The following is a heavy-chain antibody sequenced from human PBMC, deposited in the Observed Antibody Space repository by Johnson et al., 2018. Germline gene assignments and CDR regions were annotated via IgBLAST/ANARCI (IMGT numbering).Heavy chain of an antibody. CDR2: IIPIFGTA. CDR3: AREEALRPGGYYMDV. V-gene: IGHV1-69*06. J-gene: IGHJ6*03. CDR1: GGTFSSYA. Sequence: QVQLVESGAEVKKPGSSVKVSCKASGGTFSSYAISWVRQAPGQGLEWLGGIIPIFGTANYAQKFQGRGTITADKSPSTAYMELSSLRSEDTAVYYCAREEALRPGGYYMDVWGKGTTVTVSS. D-gene: IGHD2-15*01.